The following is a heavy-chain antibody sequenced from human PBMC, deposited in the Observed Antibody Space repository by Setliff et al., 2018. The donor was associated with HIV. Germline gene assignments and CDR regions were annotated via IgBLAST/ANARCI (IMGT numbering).Heavy chain of an antibody. J-gene: IGHJ6*03. CDR2: INTNTGNP. CDR1: GYTFIGHY. Sequence: ASVKVSCKASGYTFIGHYIHWVRQAPGQGLEWMGWINTNTGNPTYAQGFTGRFVFSLDTSVSTAYLQISSLKAEDTAVYYCARDGGNFWSGPSLYYYYMDVWGKGTTVTVSS. D-gene: IGHD3-3*01. V-gene: IGHV7-4-1*02. CDR3: ARDGGNFWSGPSLYYYYMDV.